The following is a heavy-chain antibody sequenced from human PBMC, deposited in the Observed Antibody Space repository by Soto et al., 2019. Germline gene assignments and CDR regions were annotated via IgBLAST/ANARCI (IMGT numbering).Heavy chain of an antibody. D-gene: IGHD1-1*01. J-gene: IGHJ4*02. CDR2: ISAHNGNT. V-gene: IGHV1-18*01. CDR1: GYDFTTYG. Sequence: QVHLVQSGAEVKKSGASVKVSCKGSGYDFTTYGITWVRQAPGQGPEWMAWISAHNGNTDYAQKLQGRVTVTRDTSTSTAYMELRSLRSDDTAVYYCARGRYGDYWGQGALVTVSS. CDR3: ARGRYGDY.